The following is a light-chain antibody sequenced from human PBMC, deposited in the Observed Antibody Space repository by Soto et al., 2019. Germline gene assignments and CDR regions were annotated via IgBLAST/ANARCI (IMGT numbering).Light chain of an antibody. V-gene: IGLV2-14*03. CDR1: TSDVGTYKY. CDR2: EVS. Sequence: QSVLTQPASLSGSPGQSITISCTGTTSDVGTYKYVSWYQQHPGKAPKLIIYEVSNRPSGVSNRFSGSKSGNTASLTISGLQAEDEADYYCSSXXXXSXPVFGGGTKLTVL. CDR3: SSXXXXSXPV. J-gene: IGLJ2*01.